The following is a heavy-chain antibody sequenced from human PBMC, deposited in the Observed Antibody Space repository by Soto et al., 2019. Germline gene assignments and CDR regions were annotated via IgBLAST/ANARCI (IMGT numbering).Heavy chain of an antibody. CDR3: GRVFAGNWNDDPSGGAFDI. V-gene: IGHV1-46*03. Sequence: ASVKVCCKASGYTFTSYYMHWVRQAPGQGLEWMGRINPSGGSTNYAQKFQGRVTMTRDTSTSTAYMELSSLSSEDTALYYCGRVFAGNWNDDPSGGAFDIWGQGTKVTVSS. CDR2: INPSGGST. J-gene: IGHJ3*02. CDR1: GYTFTSYY. D-gene: IGHD1-1*01.